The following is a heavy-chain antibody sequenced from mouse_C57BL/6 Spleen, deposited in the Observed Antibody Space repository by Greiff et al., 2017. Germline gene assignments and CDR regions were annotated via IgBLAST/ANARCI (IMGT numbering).Heavy chain of an antibody. D-gene: IGHD4-1*01. Sequence: VQLQQSGPELVKPGASVKISCKASGYTFTDYYMNWVKQSHGKSLEWIGDINPNNGGTSYNQKFKGKATLTVDKSSSTAYMELRSLTSEDSAVYYCARSPNDYFDYWGQGTTLTVSS. CDR2: INPNNGGT. CDR1: GYTFTDYY. J-gene: IGHJ2*01. V-gene: IGHV1-26*01. CDR3: ARSPNDYFDY.